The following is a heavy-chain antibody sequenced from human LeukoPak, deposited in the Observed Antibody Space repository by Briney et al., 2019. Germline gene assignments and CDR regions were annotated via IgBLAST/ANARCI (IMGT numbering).Heavy chain of an antibody. V-gene: IGHV3-48*03. CDR3: ARRETYYDILTGYSPGAFDI. CDR1: GFTFSSYE. CDR2: ISSRGSTI. J-gene: IGHJ3*02. Sequence: GGSLRLSCAASGFTFSSYEMNWVRQAPGNGLEWVSYISSRGSTIYYADSVKGRLTISRDNAKKSLYLQMNSLRAEDTAVYYFARRETYYDILTGYSPGAFDIWGQGTMVTVSS. D-gene: IGHD3-9*01.